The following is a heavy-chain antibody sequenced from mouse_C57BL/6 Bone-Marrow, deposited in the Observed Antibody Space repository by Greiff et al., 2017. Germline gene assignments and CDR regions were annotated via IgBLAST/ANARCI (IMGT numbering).Heavy chain of an antibody. Sequence: QVQLQQSGPELVKPGASVKISCKASGYTFTDYYINWVKQRPGQGLEWIGWIFPGSGSTYYNEKFKGKATLTVDKSSSTAYMLLSSLTSEDSAVYFCAIGWYYYGSSYYWYFDVWGTGTTVTVSS. CDR1: GYTFTDYY. CDR3: AIGWYYYGSSYYWYFDV. J-gene: IGHJ1*03. V-gene: IGHV1-75*01. CDR2: IFPGSGST. D-gene: IGHD1-1*01.